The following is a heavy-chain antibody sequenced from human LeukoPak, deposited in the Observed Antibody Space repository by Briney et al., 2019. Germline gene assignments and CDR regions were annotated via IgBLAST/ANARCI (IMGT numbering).Heavy chain of an antibody. Sequence: ASVKVSCKASGYTFTSYAMHWVRQTPGQRLEWMGWINAGNGNTKYSQKFQGRVTITRDTSASTAYMELSSLRSEDTAVYYCARDYYGDYWGPFDYWGQGTLVTVSS. D-gene: IGHD4-17*01. V-gene: IGHV1-3*01. CDR1: GYTFTSYA. J-gene: IGHJ4*02. CDR2: INAGNGNT. CDR3: ARDYYGDYWGPFDY.